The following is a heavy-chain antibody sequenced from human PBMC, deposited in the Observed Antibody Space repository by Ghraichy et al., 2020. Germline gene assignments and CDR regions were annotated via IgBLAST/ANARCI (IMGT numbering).Heavy chain of an antibody. CDR2: ISYDGSNK. CDR1: GFTFSSYG. CDR3: AKDRRNPDGGPFDY. J-gene: IGHJ4*02. D-gene: IGHD1-14*01. V-gene: IGHV3-30*18. Sequence: GGSLRLSCAASGFTFSSYGMHWVRQAPGKGLEWVAVISYDGSNKYYADSVKGRFTISRDNSKNTLYLQMNSLRAEDTAVYYCAKDRRNPDGGPFDYWGQETLVTVSS.